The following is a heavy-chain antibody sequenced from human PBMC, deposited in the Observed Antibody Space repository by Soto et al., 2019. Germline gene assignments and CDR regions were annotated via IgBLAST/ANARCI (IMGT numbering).Heavy chain of an antibody. D-gene: IGHD2-21*02. Sequence: QVQLQESGPGLVKPSQTLSITCSVFGDSISSGDNFWSWIRQPPGKGLEWIGYIYHTRITYYNPFLKPXXPXSGXTSHNQSSLKLSSVTAADTAVYYCARVGDPNWLAPWGQGTLVTVSS. J-gene: IGHJ5*02. CDR2: IYHTRIT. CDR1: GDSISSGDNF. V-gene: IGHV4-30-4*08. CDR3: ARVGDPNWLAP.